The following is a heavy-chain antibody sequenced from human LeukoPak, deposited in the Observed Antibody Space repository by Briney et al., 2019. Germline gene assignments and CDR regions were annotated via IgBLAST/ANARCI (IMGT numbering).Heavy chain of an antibody. CDR2: ISGSGDST. D-gene: IGHD1-26*01. Sequence: GGSLRLSCAASGFTFSNYAMSWVRQAPGKGLEWVSAISGSGDSTYYADSVKGRFTISRDNSKNTLYLQMNSLRADDTAVYYCALHHGSYYLGRWFDTWGQGNRFPVSS. CDR1: GFTFSNYA. CDR3: ALHHGSYYLGRWFDT. J-gene: IGHJ5*02. V-gene: IGHV3-23*01.